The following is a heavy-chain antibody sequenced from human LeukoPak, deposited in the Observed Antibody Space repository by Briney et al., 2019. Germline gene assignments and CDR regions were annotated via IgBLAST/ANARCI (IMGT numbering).Heavy chain of an antibody. J-gene: IGHJ6*02. D-gene: IGHD4-17*01. CDR2: ISYDGNKK. Sequence: GGSLRLSCAASGFSFSTYAMYWVRQAPGKGLEWVAVISYDGNKKYHADSVKGRFTISRDNSKNTLYLQMNGLKAGDTAVFYCARGPPTTVTMFPLSGLNGMDVWGPGTTVTVSS. CDR3: ARGPPTTVTMFPLSGLNGMDV. V-gene: IGHV3-30-3*01. CDR1: GFSFSTYA.